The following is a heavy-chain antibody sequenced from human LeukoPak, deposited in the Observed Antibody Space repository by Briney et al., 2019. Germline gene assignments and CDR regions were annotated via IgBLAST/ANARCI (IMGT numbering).Heavy chain of an antibody. J-gene: IGHJ4*02. V-gene: IGHV1-69*13. CDR3: AREKTGIVGVAVDY. CDR1: GGTFTSYA. CDR2: IITIFGTA. Sequence: SVKVSCKASGGTFTSYAISWVRQAAGQGLEWMGGIITIFGTANYAQKFQGRVTITADESTSTAYMELSSLRSEHTAVYYCAREKTGIVGVAVDYWGQGTLVTVSS. D-gene: IGHD1-26*01.